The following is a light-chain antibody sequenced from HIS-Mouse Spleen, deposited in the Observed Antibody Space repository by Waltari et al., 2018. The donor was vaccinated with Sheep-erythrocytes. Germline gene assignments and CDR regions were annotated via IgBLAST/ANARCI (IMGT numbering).Light chain of an antibody. CDR1: NIGSKS. CDR3: QVWDSSSDHYV. Sequence: SYVLTQPPSVSVAPGKTARITCGGNNIGSKSVHWYQQKPGQAPVLVVYDDSDRPSGIPGLFPGSNSGNTATLTISRVEAGDEADYYCQVWDSSSDHYVFGTGTKVTVL. CDR2: DDS. V-gene: IGLV3-21*03. J-gene: IGLJ1*01.